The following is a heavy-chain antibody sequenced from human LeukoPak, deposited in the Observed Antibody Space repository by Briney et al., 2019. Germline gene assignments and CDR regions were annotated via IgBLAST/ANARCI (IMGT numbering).Heavy chain of an antibody. J-gene: IGHJ5*02. CDR2: IYYSGST. Sequence: PSETLSLTCTVSGGSISSSSYYWGWIRQPPGKGLEWIGSIYYSGSTYYNPSLKSRVTISVDTSKNQFSLKLSSVTAADTAVYYCARLGAADYDFWSGYYTAHNWFDPWGQGTLVTVSS. D-gene: IGHD3-3*01. CDR1: GGSISSSSYY. V-gene: IGHV4-39*01. CDR3: ARLGAADYDFWSGYYTAHNWFDP.